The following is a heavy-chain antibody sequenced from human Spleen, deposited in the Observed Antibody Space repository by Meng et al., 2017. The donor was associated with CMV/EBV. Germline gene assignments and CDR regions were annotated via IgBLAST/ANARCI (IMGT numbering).Heavy chain of an antibody. Sequence: GESLKISCAASGFTFSSYWMSWVRQAPGKGLEWVAVISSDGTNKYYADSLKGRLTISRDNSKNTLYLQMNSLRPEDTAVYFCARGGSLVVGVDYFDYWGQGTLVTVSS. CDR3: ARGGSLVVGVDYFDY. V-gene: IGHV3-30*03. J-gene: IGHJ4*02. CDR2: ISSDGTNK. D-gene: IGHD2-8*02. CDR1: GFTFSSYW.